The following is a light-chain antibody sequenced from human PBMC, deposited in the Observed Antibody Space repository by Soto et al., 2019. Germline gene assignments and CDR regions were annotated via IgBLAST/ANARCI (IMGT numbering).Light chain of an antibody. CDR1: QSISTY. J-gene: IGKJ1*01. V-gene: IGKV1-39*01. CDR3: QKSHSTPLT. Sequence: DIQMTQSPSSLSASVGDRVTITCRASQSISTYLNWYQQKPGTAPKLLIYAASSLHSGVPSRFSGSGSGTDFTLTISSLQPEDFASYYCQKSHSTPLTFGQGTKVDIK. CDR2: AAS.